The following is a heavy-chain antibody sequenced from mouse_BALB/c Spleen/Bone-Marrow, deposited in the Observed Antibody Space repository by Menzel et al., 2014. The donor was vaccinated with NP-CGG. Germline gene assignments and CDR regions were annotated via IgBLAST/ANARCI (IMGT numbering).Heavy chain of an antibody. D-gene: IGHD3-1*01. CDR2: ISSSGIT. CDR1: GYSITSHYA. V-gene: IGHV3-2*02. Sequence: EVQLQQSGPGLVKPSQSLSLTCTVTGYSITSHYAWNWIRPFPGNKLEWMGYISSSGITSYNPSLKGRISITRDTSKNHFFLQLNSVTTEDTATYFCARSGNFFDYWGQGTTLTVSS. J-gene: IGHJ2*01. CDR3: ARSGNFFDY.